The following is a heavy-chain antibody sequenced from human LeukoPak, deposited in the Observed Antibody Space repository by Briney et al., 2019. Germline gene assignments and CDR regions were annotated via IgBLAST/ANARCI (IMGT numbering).Heavy chain of an antibody. CDR1: GGSISSSDYY. J-gene: IGHJ5*02. D-gene: IGHD6-13*01. Sequence: PSETLSLTCTVSGGSISSSDYYWGWVRQPPGKGLEWIGSFYHSGSTYYNSSLKSQVTISVDTSKNQFSLKLTSVTAADTAVYYCARGYSSSWYLNWFDPWGQGTLVTVSS. V-gene: IGHV4-39*07. CDR3: ARGYSSSWYLNWFDP. CDR2: FYHSGST.